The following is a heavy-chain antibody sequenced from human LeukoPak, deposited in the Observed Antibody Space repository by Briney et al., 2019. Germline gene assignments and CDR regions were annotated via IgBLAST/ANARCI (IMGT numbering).Heavy chain of an antibody. Sequence: PSETLSLTCAVYGGSFSGYYWSWIRQPPGKGLEWIGEINHSGSTNYNPSLKSRVTISVDTSKNQFSLKLSSVTAADTAVYYYARGYYDSSGHDAFDIWGQGTMVTVSS. V-gene: IGHV4-34*01. CDR2: INHSGST. D-gene: IGHD3-22*01. CDR1: GGSFSGYY. J-gene: IGHJ3*02. CDR3: ARGYYDSSGHDAFDI.